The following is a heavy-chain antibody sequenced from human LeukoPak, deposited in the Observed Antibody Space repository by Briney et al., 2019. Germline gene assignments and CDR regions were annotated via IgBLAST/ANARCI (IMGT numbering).Heavy chain of an antibody. CDR1: GFTFSSYG. CDR3: AKVFRVATITLCDY. Sequence: GGSLRLSCAASGFTFSSYGMHWVRQAPGKGLEWVAVISYDGSNKYNADSVKGRFTISRDNSKNTLYLQMNSLRAEDTAVYYCAKVFRVATITLCDYWGQGTLVTVSS. D-gene: IGHD5-12*01. J-gene: IGHJ4*02. CDR2: ISYDGSNK. V-gene: IGHV3-30*18.